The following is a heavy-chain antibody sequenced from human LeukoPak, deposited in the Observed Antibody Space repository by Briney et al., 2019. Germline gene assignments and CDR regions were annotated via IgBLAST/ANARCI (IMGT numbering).Heavy chain of an antibody. V-gene: IGHV4-39*07. J-gene: IGHJ4*02. CDR1: GGSISSSNYY. D-gene: IGHD4-17*01. Sequence: SETLSLTCTVSGGSISSSNYYWSWIRQPPGKGLEWIGEINHSGSTNYNPSLKSRVTISVDTSKNQFSLKLSSVTAADTAVYYCARLTTVTNDYWGQGTLVTVSS. CDR3: ARLTTVTNDY. CDR2: INHSGST.